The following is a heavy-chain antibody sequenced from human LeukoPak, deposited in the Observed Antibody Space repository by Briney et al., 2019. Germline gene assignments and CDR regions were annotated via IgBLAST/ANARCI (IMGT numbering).Heavy chain of an antibody. CDR1: GYTFTGYY. D-gene: IGHD6-19*01. CDR3: ARDHRIAVAGTAGIGY. CDR2: INPNSGGT. Sequence: GASVKVSCKASGYTFTGYYMHWVRQAPGQGLEWMGWINPNSGGTNYAQKFQGRVTMTRDTSISTAYMELSRLRSDDTAVYYCARDHRIAVAGTAGIGYWGQGTLVTVPS. J-gene: IGHJ4*02. V-gene: IGHV1-2*02.